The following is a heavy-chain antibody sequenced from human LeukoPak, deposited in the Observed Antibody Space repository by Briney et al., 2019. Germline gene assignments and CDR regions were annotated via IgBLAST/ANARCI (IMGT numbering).Heavy chain of an antibody. V-gene: IGHV4-59*08. CDR3: ARQDRYYYGSGS. J-gene: IGHJ4*02. Sequence: SETLSLTCTVSGGSISSYYWSWTRQPPGKGLEWIGYIYYSGSTNYNPSLKSRVTISVDASKNQFSLKLSSVTAADMAVYYCARQDRYYYGSGSWGQGTLVTVSS. CDR1: GGSISSYY. D-gene: IGHD3-10*01. CDR2: IYYSGST.